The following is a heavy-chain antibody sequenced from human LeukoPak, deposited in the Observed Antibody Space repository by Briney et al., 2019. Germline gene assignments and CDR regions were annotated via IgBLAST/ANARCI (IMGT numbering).Heavy chain of an antibody. CDR2: ISYDGSNK. V-gene: IGHV3-30*04. CDR1: GFTFSCYA. Sequence: GGSLRLSCAASGFTFSCYAMRWVRQAPGKGLEWVAVISYDGSNKYYADSVKGRFTISRDNAKNSLYLQMNSLRAEDTAVYYCAELGITMTGGVWGKGTTVTISS. CDR3: AELGITMTGGV. J-gene: IGHJ6*04. D-gene: IGHD3-10*02.